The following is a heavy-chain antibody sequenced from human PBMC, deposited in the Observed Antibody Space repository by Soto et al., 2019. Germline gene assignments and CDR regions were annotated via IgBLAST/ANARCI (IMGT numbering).Heavy chain of an antibody. CDR1: GFTFSSYA. CDR3: AKDARAWELEVSHFDY. D-gene: IGHD1-26*01. V-gene: IGHV3-23*01. Sequence: EVQLLESGGGLVQPGGSPRLSCAASGFTFSSYAMSWVRQAPGKGLEWVSAISGSGGSTYYADSVKGRFTISRDNSKNTLYLQMNSLRAEDTAVYYCAKDARAWELEVSHFDYWGQGTLVTVSS. CDR2: ISGSGGST. J-gene: IGHJ4*02.